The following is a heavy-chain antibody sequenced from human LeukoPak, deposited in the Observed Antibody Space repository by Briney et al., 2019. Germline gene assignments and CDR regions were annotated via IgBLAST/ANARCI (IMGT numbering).Heavy chain of an antibody. V-gene: IGHV3-53*01. CDR1: GLTVSSNY. Sequence: GGSLRLSCAASGLTVSSNYMTWVRQAPGKDLEWVSAIYNGGSIYYADSVKGRFTISTDNSKNTLYLQMNSLRAEDTAMYYCARRGLYYDSSAYSHYSFDYWGQGTLVTVSS. CDR3: ARRGLYYDSSAYSHYSFDY. CDR2: IYNGGSI. D-gene: IGHD3-22*01. J-gene: IGHJ4*02.